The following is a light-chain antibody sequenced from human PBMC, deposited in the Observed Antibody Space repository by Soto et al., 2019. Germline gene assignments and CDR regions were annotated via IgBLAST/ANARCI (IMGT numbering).Light chain of an antibody. CDR1: QSVSSS. J-gene: IGKJ4*01. CDR2: DAS. V-gene: IGKV3-11*01. CDR3: QQRSSCPLT. Sequence: EIVLTQSPATLSLSPGETATLSCRASQSVSSSLASYQQKPGQTPRLLIYDASIRATGIPATFSGSGSATAFSLTVSSLEPEDFAVYYYQQRSSCPLTFGGGTKVEIK.